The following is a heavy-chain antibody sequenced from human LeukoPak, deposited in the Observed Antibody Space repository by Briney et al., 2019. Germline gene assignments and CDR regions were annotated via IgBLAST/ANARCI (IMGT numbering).Heavy chain of an antibody. CDR1: GITFVRSA. V-gene: IGHV1-58*02. Sequence: SVRVSCKASGITFVRSAIQWVRQARGQPPEWVGWLVVGSGNTNYAQKFQDRVTITRDMSTSTAYMEPSRLTSEDTAVYYCAADGCGGDCTLAYWGQGTLVSVSS. D-gene: IGHD2-21*02. J-gene: IGHJ4*02. CDR2: LVVGSGNT. CDR3: AADGCGGDCTLAY.